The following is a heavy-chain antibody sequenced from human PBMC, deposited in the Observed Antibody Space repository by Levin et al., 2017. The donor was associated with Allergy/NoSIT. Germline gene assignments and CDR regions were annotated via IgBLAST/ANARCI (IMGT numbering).Heavy chain of an antibody. J-gene: IGHJ4*02. CDR2: IYYSGST. Sequence: SQTLSLTCTVSGGSISSSSYYWGWIRQPPGKGLEWIGSIYYSGSTYYNPSLKSRVTISVDTSKNQFSLKLSSVTAADTAVYYCAGQQWSVDYWGQGTLVTVSS. V-gene: IGHV4-39*07. CDR1: GGSISSSSYY. D-gene: IGHD6-19*01. CDR3: AGQQWSVDY.